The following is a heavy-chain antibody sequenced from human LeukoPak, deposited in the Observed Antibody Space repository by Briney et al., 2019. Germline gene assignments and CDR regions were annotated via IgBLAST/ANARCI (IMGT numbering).Heavy chain of an antibody. Sequence: GASVKVSCKVSGYTLTELSMHWVRQAPGKGLEWMGGFDPEDGETIYAQKFQGRVTMTEDTSTDTAYMELSSLRSEDTAVYYCARAQRRAAAMDYYYYMDVWGKGTTVTVSS. CDR3: ARAQRRAAAMDYYYYMDV. D-gene: IGHD2-2*01. CDR2: FDPEDGET. V-gene: IGHV1-24*01. J-gene: IGHJ6*03. CDR1: GYTLTELS.